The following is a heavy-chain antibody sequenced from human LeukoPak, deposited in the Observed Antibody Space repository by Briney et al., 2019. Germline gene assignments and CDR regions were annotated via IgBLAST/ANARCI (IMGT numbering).Heavy chain of an antibody. Sequence: GGSLRLSCAASGFTFDDYGMSWVRQAPGKGLEWVSGINWNGGSTGYADSVKGRFTISRDNAKNSQYLHMNSLRAEDTAVYYCARYGGDSFYDFWSGSKTGFDYWGQGTLVTVSS. CDR2: INWNGGST. D-gene: IGHD3-3*01. J-gene: IGHJ4*02. CDR1: GFTFDDYG. CDR3: ARYGGDSFYDFWSGSKTGFDY. V-gene: IGHV3-20*04.